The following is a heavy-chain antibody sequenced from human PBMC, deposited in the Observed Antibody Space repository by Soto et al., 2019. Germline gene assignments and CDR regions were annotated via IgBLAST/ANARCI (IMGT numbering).Heavy chain of an antibody. CDR2: IYYSGST. V-gene: IGHV4-39*01. Sequence: QLQLQESGPGLVKPSETLSLTCTVSGGSISSSSYYWGWIRQPPGKGLEWIGSIYYSGSTYYNPSLKRRVHISVDTPKNQFSPKLSSVTDADTAVYYCARSSWELPGPHYYGMDVWGQGTTVTVSS. CDR1: GGSISSSSYY. CDR3: ARSSWELPGPHYYGMDV. D-gene: IGHD1-26*01. J-gene: IGHJ6*02.